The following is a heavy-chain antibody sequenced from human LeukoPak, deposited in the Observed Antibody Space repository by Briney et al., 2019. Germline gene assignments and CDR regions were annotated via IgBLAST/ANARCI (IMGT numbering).Heavy chain of an antibody. CDR2: ISSGSGHI. D-gene: IGHD3-16*01. Sequence: PGGSLRLSCAASGFNFDSYTMTWVRQAPGKGLEWVSSISSGSGHIYYADSMKGRFTISRDNSKNTLYLQMNSLRAEDTAVYYCAKRARPFGGGFDYWGQGTLVSVSS. V-gene: IGHV3-21*04. CDR1: GFNFDSYT. J-gene: IGHJ4*02. CDR3: AKRARPFGGGFDY.